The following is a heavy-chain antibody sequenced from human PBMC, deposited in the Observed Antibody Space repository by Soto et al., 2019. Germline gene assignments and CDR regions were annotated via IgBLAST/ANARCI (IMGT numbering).Heavy chain of an antibody. V-gene: IGHV3-30*18. CDR1: GVTFSSYG. D-gene: IGHD6-13*01. Sequence: GGSLRLACAASGVTFSSYGMHWVRQAPGKGLEWVAVISYDGSNKYYADSVKGRFTISRDNSKNTLYLQMNSLRAEDTAVYYCAKGLVSSSWYPHPTYDGMDVWGQGTTVTVSS. CDR3: AKGLVSSSWYPHPTYDGMDV. J-gene: IGHJ6*02. CDR2: ISYDGSNK.